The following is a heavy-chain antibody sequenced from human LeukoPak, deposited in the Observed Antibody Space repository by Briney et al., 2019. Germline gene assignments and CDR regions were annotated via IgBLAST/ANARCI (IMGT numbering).Heavy chain of an antibody. V-gene: IGHV3-74*01. CDR3: GGLPGGTDYYYGMDV. CDR1: GFTFTRHW. J-gene: IGHJ6*02. D-gene: IGHD3/OR15-3a*01. Sequence: PGGSLRLSCAASGFTFTRHWMHWVRQAPGKGLAWVSRINSDGSDTSYADSVKGRFTISRDNAKNTVYLQMNSLRVEDTAVYYCGGLPGGTDYYYGMDVRGQGTTVTVSS. CDR2: INSDGSDT.